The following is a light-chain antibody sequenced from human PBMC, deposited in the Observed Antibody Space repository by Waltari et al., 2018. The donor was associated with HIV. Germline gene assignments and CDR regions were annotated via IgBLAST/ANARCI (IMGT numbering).Light chain of an antibody. CDR2: QDS. V-gene: IGLV3-1*01. J-gene: IGLJ1*01. CDR1: KLGDKY. Sequence: SYELTQPPSVSVFPGQTASITCSGDKLGDKYACWYQQKPGQSPVLVIYQDSKRPSGIPERFSCSNSGNTATLTISGTQAMDEADYYCQAWDSSTLYVFGTGTKVTVL. CDR3: QAWDSSTLYV.